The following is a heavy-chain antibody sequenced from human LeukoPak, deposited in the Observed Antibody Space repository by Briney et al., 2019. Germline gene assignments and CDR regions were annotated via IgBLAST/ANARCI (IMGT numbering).Heavy chain of an antibody. CDR3: ARHDCTTTSCLYFYGMDV. J-gene: IGHJ6*02. Sequence: SETLSLTCTVSGGSISSSSHYWGWIRPPPGKGPEWIGSLYYSGSTYYNPSLKSRVTISVDTSKNQFSLKLSSVTATDTAVYYCARHDCTTTSCLYFYGMDVWGQGTTVTVSS. V-gene: IGHV4-39*01. CDR1: GGSISSSSHY. CDR2: LYYSGST. D-gene: IGHD2-2*01.